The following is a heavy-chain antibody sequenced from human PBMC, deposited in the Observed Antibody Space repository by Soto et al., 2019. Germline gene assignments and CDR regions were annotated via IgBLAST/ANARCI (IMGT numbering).Heavy chain of an antibody. D-gene: IGHD4-17*01. CDR2: IIPILGIA. V-gene: IGHV1-69*02. Sequence: QVQLVQSGAEVKKPGSSVKVYCKASGGTFSSYTISWVRQAPGQGLEWMGRIIPILGIATYAQKCQGRVTIIADKSTSTAYMELSSLRSEDTAVYYCARGLGYGDRSLDYWGQGTLVTVSS. CDR3: ARGLGYGDRSLDY. J-gene: IGHJ4*02. CDR1: GGTFSSYT.